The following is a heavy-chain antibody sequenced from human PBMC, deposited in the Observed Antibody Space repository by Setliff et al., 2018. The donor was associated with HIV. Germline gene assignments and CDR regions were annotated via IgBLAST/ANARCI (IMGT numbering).Heavy chain of an antibody. D-gene: IGHD1-7*01. CDR2: ISGSGSST. V-gene: IGHV3-23*01. J-gene: IGHJ4*02. CDR3: ARDNWDYGGVDY. CDR1: GFTFSTYA. Sequence: LRLSCAASGFTFSTYAMSWVRQAPGKGLEWVSAISGSGSSTYYADSVKGRFTVSRDNSKNTLYLQMNSLRAEDTAVYYCARDNWDYGGVDYWGQGTLVTVSS.